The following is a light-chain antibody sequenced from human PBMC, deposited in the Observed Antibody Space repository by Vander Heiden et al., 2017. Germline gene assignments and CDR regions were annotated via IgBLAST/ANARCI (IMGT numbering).Light chain of an antibody. V-gene: IGLV2-8*01. CDR1: SSDAGGYNY. CDR2: EVS. Sequence: SALTQPPSASGSPGRSVTISCTGTSSDAGGYNYVSWYQQHPGKAPKLMIYEVSKRPSGVPDRFSGSKSGNTASLTVSGLQAEDEADYYCSSYAGSNNLGVFGGGTKLTVL. CDR3: SSYAGSNNLGV. J-gene: IGLJ2*01.